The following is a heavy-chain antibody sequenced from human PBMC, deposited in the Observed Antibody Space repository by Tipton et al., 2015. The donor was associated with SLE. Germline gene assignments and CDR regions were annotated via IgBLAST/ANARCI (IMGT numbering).Heavy chain of an antibody. V-gene: IGHV4-61*05. D-gene: IGHD5-12*01. CDR1: GGSISSSSYY. J-gene: IGHJ4*02. Sequence: TLSLTCTVSGGSISSSSYYWSWIRQPPGKGLEWIGYFYHSGNTNYKSPLKSRVTMTVDTSKNQFSLKLSSVTAADTAVYFCARHDAGGYFFDSWGQGSLVTVSS. CDR2: FYHSGNT. CDR3: ARHDAGGYFFDS.